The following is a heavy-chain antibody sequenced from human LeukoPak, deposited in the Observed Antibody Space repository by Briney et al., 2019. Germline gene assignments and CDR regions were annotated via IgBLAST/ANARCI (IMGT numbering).Heavy chain of an antibody. CDR3: ARGRGGQLAAY. J-gene: IGHJ4*02. Sequence: ASETLSLTCTVSGGSISSYYWSWIRQPPGKGLEWIGYIYYSGSTNYNPSLKSRVTISVDTSKNQFSLKLSSVTAADTAVYYCARGRGGQLAAYWGQGTLVTVSS. CDR2: IYYSGST. CDR1: GGSISSYY. V-gene: IGHV4-59*12. D-gene: IGHD6-6*01.